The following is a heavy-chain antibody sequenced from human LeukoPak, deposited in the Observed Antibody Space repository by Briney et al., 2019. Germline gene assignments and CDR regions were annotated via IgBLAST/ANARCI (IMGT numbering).Heavy chain of an antibody. CDR2: INPNSGGT. CDR3: ASERAYCGGGCYPKKWYAFDI. D-gene: IGHD2-21*02. CDR1: GYTFTGYY. J-gene: IGHJ3*02. Sequence: GASVKVSCKASGYTFTGYYMHWVRQARGQGREGMGWINPNSGGTNYGQKFQGRVTMTRDTSISTAYMELSRLRSDDTAVYYCASERAYCGGGCYPKKWYAFDIWGQGTMVTVSS. V-gene: IGHV1-2*02.